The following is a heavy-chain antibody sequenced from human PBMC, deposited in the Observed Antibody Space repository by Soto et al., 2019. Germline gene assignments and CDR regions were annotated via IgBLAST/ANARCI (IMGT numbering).Heavy chain of an antibody. J-gene: IGHJ4*02. CDR2: INPDNGNT. CDR1: GYTFTRYT. V-gene: IGHV1-3*01. Sequence: ASVKVSCKASGYTFTRYTMNWVRQAPGQRLEWMGWINPDNGNTKSSQKFQDRVIITRDTSASTAYMDLSSLRSEDTAVYFCVRELDGYGRFDYWGLGTPVTVSS. CDR3: VRELDGYGRFDY. D-gene: IGHD1-1*01.